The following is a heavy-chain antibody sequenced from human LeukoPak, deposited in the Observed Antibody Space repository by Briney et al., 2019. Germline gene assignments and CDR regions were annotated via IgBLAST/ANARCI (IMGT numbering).Heavy chain of an antibody. V-gene: IGHV3-33*06. D-gene: IGHD4-23*01. CDR3: AKDPGEDGGLGGWFDP. Sequence: GRSLRLSCAASGFTFSSYGMHWVRQAPGKGLEWVAVIWYDGSNKYYADSVKGRFTISRDNSKNTLYLQMNSLRAEDTAVYYCAKDPGEDGGLGGWFDPWGQGTLVTVSS. CDR1: GFTFSSYG. J-gene: IGHJ5*02. CDR2: IWYDGSNK.